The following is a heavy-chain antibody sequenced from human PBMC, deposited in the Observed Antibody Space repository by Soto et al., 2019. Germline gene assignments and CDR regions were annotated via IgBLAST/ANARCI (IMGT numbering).Heavy chain of an antibody. CDR2: IYYSGNT. CDR3: ARVYGSGSYYFDY. J-gene: IGHJ4*02. V-gene: IGHV4-39*01. D-gene: IGHD3-10*01. Sequence: PSETLSLTCTVSGGSISNAAYCWGWIRQPPGKGLECIGIIYYSGNTYYSPSLKSRVTMSVDTSKNQFSLKLSSVSAADTSMYYCARVYGSGSYYFDYWGQGTLVTVSS. CDR1: GGSISNAAYC.